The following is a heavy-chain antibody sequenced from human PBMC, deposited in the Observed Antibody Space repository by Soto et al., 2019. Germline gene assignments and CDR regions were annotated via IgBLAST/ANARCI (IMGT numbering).Heavy chain of an antibody. CDR3: ARVGEMCTVRDYYPMAV. CDR1: GFTFSSYG. J-gene: IGHJ6*01. Sequence: PGGSLRLSCAASGFTFSSYGMHWVRQAPGKGLEWVAVIWYDGSNKYYADSVKGRFTISRDNSKNTLYLQMNSLRAEDTAVYYCARVGEMCTVRDYYPMAVSGHGTAVTVSS. V-gene: IGHV3-33*01. CDR2: IWYDGSNK. D-gene: IGHD4-17*01.